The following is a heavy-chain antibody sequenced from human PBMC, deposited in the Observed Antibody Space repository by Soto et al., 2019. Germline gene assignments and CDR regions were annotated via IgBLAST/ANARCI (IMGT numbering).Heavy chain of an antibody. CDR3: AKDNLSDYYYYMEV. J-gene: IGHJ6*03. CDR2: ISWNSGSI. V-gene: IGHV3-9*01. CDR1: GFTFDDYA. Sequence: GGSLRLSCAASGFTFDDYAMHWVRQVPGKGLEWVSGISWNSGSIGYADSVRGRFTISRDNAKNSLYLQMNSLRAEDTALYYCAKDNLSDYYYYMEVWGKGTTVTVSS.